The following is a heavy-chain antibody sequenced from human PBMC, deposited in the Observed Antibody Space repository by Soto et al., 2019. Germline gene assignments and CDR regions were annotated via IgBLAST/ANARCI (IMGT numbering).Heavy chain of an antibody. CDR3: ARGGPYGMDV. V-gene: IGHV1-69*01. J-gene: IGHJ6*02. CDR2: IIPIFGTA. CDR1: VGSFSSYA. Sequence: SSVKGSCKASVGSFSSYAISWVRQAPGQGLEWMGGIIPIFGTANYAQKFQGRVTITADESTSTAYMELSSLRSEDTAVYYCARGGPYGMDVWGQGTTVTVSS.